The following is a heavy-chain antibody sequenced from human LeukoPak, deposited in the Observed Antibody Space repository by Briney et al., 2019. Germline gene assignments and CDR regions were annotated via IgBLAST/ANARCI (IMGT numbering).Heavy chain of an antibody. CDR3: ALLGSKLLWRIDY. D-gene: IGHD3-10*01. CDR1: GFTFKQYD. CDR2: IRASGGAT. J-gene: IGHJ4*02. V-gene: IGHV3-23*01. Sequence: PGCSLRLSCAASGFTFKQYDVTWVRQAPGKGLKGVSGIRASGGATSYADSVKGRFNISRDNSETTLYLFMNSLRGEDTAIYYCALLGSKLLWRIDYWGQGTLVTVSS.